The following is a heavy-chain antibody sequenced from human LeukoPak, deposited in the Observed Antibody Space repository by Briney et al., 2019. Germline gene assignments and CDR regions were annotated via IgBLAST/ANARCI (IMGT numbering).Heavy chain of an antibody. D-gene: IGHD3-10*01. CDR3: ARARPITIVRGVIGGPVYYYYMDV. CDR1: GGSISSYY. CDR2: IYYSGST. V-gene: IGHV4-59*01. J-gene: IGHJ6*03. Sequence: PSETLSLTCTVSGGSISSYYWSWIRQPPGKGLGWIGYIYYSGSTNYNPSLMSRVTISVDTSKNQFSRKLSSVTAADTAVYYCARARPITIVRGVIGGPVYYYYMDVWGKGTTVTVSS.